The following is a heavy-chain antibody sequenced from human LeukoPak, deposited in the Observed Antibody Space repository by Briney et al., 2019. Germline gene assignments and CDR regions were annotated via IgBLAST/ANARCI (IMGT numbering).Heavy chain of an antibody. CDR3: ASGYSSGWYGKLPDNWFDP. J-gene: IGHJ5*02. CDR2: IRYDGSNK. D-gene: IGHD6-19*01. Sequence: GGSLRLSCAASGFTFSSYGMHWVRQAPGKGLEWVAFIRYDGSNKYYADSVKGRFTISRDNSKNTLYLQMNSLRAEDTAVYYCASGYSSGWYGKLPDNWFDPWGQGTLVTVSS. V-gene: IGHV3-30*02. CDR1: GFTFSSYG.